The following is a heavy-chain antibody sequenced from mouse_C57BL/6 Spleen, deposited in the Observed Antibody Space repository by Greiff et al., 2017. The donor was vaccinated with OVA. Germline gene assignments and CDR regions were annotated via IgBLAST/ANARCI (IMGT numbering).Heavy chain of an antibody. CDR2: IYPGDGDT. V-gene: IGHV1-82*01. CDR1: GYAFSSSW. D-gene: IGHD3-2*02. J-gene: IGHJ1*03. CDR3: ARSLRHWYFDV. Sequence: VKLMESGPELVKPGASVKISCKASGYAFSSSWMNWVKQRPGKGLEWIGRIYPGDGDTNYNGKFKGKATLTADKSSSTAYMQLSSLTSEDSAVYFCARSLRHWYFDVWGTGTTVTVSS.